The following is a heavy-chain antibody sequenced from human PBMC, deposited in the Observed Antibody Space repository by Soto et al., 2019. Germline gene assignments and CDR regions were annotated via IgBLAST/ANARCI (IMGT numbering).Heavy chain of an antibody. V-gene: IGHV3-9*01. D-gene: IGHD2-2*01. J-gene: IGHJ4*02. CDR2: ISWNSGSI. CDR1: GFTFDDYA. Sequence: EVQLVESGGGLVQPGRSLRLSCAASGFTFDDYAMHWVRQAPGKGLEWVSGISWNSGSIGYADSVKGRFTISRDNAKNSLYLQMNSLRAEDTDLYYGAKGGQLLTEGGGYWGQGTLVTVSS. CDR3: AKGGQLLTEGGGY.